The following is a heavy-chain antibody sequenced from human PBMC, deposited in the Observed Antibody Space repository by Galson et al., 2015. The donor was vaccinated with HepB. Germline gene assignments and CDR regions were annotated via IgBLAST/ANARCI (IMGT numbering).Heavy chain of an antibody. CDR1: GFTFGGYG. V-gene: IGHV3-33*01. CDR3: ARDLARTQLGMDV. Sequence: SLRLSCAASGFTFGGYGMHRVRQAPGKGLEWVAVIWYDGGTKYHADSVKGRFTISRDNSKNTLYLQMNSLRAEDTAIYYCARDLARTQLGMDVWGQGTTVTVSS. D-gene: IGHD3-10*01. J-gene: IGHJ6*02. CDR2: IWYDGGTK.